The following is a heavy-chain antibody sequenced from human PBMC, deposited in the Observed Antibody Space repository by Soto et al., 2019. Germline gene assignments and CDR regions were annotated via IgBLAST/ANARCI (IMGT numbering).Heavy chain of an antibody. CDR1: GGTFDIYG. V-gene: IGHV1-69*06. D-gene: IGHD3-22*01. Sequence: QVQLVQSGAEVKKPGSSVKVSCKASGGTFDIYGFNWARQAPGQGLEWMGTIIPIIGTADYAQKFEGRVSITADKSPSTAYMELRSLTSEDTAMYYCARGGIHYYDSSGHAFDYWGQGTLITVSS. CDR3: ARGGIHYYDSSGHAFDY. J-gene: IGHJ4*02. CDR2: IIPIIGTA.